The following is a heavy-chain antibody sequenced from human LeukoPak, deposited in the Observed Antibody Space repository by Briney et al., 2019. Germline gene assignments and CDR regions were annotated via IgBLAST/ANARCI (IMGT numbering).Heavy chain of an antibody. CDR3: ASRGKRWLVREGYFDY. CDR1: GFTFSDYY. CDR2: ISSSGSTI. D-gene: IGHD6-19*01. Sequence: PGGSLRLSCAASGFTFSDYYMSWIRQAPGKGLEWVSYISSSGSTIYYADSVKGRFTISRDNAKNSLYLQMNSLRAEDTAVYYCASRGKRWLVREGYFDYWGQGTLVTVSS. J-gene: IGHJ4*02. V-gene: IGHV3-11*04.